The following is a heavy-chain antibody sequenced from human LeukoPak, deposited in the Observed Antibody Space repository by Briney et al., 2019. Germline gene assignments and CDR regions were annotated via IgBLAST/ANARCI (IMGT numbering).Heavy chain of an antibody. V-gene: IGHV3-30*02. D-gene: IGHD6-13*01. CDR1: GFSFGSYA. CDR2: IWYDGTKG. J-gene: IGHJ4*02. CDR3: AKDVAASGTNFDS. Sequence: GGSLRLSCGASGFSFGSYAMHWVRQAPGKGLEWVAFIWYDGTKGYYADSVKGRFSVSRDNSENTVSLQMNSLRDDDSAVYYCAKDVAASGTNFDSWGQGTLVTVSS.